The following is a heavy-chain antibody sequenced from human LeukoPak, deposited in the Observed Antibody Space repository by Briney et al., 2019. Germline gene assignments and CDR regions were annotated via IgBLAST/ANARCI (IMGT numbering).Heavy chain of an antibody. CDR2: ISYDGSNK. CDR1: GFTFSSYG. J-gene: IGHJ4*02. V-gene: IGHV3-30*18. CDR3: AKGLYYGSGSYSDY. Sequence: PGGSLRLSCAASGFTFSSYGMHWVRQAPGKGLEWVAVISYDGSNKYYADSVKGRFTISRDNSKNTLYLQMNSLRAEDTAVYYCAKGLYYGSGSYSDYWGQGTLVTVSS. D-gene: IGHD3-10*01.